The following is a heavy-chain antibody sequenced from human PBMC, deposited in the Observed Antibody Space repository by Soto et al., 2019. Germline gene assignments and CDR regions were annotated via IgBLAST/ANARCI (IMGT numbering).Heavy chain of an antibody. J-gene: IGHJ4*02. V-gene: IGHV1-18*01. CDR3: ARGGTEWLALYYFDY. CDR1: GYTFTSYG. CDR2: ISAYNGNT. D-gene: IGHD6-19*01. Sequence: GASVKASCKDSGYTFTSYGISWVRQAPEQGLEWMGWISAYNGNTNYAQKLQGRVTMTTDTSTSTAYMELRSLRSDDTAVYYCARGGTEWLALYYFDYWGQETLVTVSS.